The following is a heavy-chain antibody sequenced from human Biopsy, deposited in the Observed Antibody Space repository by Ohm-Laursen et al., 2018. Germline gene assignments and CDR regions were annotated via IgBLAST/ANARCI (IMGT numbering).Heavy chain of an antibody. J-gene: IGHJ4*02. V-gene: IGHV1-24*01. D-gene: IGHD1-1*01. CDR1: GYAVTEFS. CDR3: AADINVWNVNY. Sequence: KVSCKVSGYAVTEFSMHWVRQAPGKGLEWMGGFAPENGKTIYAQKFQGRVTMTEDTSTDTAYMELSSLRSEDTAVYYCAADINVWNVNYWGQGTQVTVSS. CDR2: FAPENGKT.